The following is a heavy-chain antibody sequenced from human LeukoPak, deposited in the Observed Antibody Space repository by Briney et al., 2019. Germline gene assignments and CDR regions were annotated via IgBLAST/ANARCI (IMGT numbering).Heavy chain of an antibody. Sequence: SETLSLTCTVSGGSIKSNYWSWIRQPPGKGLEWIGYGYYSGSTNYNPSLKSRVTISLDTSKSQFSLKLSSVTTVDTAVYYCAREGDPGSGYNYGNWLDPWGQGTLVTVSS. CDR1: GGSIKSNY. V-gene: IGHV4-59*01. D-gene: IGHD5-12*01. J-gene: IGHJ5*02. CDR2: GYYSGST. CDR3: AREGDPGSGYNYGNWLDP.